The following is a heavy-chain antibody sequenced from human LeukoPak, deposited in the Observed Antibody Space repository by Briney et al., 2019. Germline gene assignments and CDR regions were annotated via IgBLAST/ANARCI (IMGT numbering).Heavy chain of an antibody. Sequence: SETLSLTCTVPGGSISSGGYYWSWIRQHPGKGLEWIGYIYYSGSTYYNPSLKSRVTISVDTSKNQFSLKLSSVTAADTAVYYCARGRGAYCGGDCYSYFDYWGQGTLVTVSS. CDR2: IYYSGST. J-gene: IGHJ4*02. V-gene: IGHV4-31*03. D-gene: IGHD2-21*02. CDR3: ARGRGAYCGGDCYSYFDY. CDR1: GGSISSGGYY.